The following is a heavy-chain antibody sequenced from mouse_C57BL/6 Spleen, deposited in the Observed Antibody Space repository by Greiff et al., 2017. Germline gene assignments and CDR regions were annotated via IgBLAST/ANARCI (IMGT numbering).Heavy chain of an antibody. J-gene: IGHJ2*01. CDR3: ARGGLYDGYLT. CDR1: GHSITSGYY. V-gene: IGHV3-6*01. CDR2: ISYDGSN. Sequence: EVQLVASAPGLVKPSQSLSLTCSVTGHSITSGYYWNWIRQFPGNKLEWMDYISYDGSNNYNPSPKNRNSITRDTSKNQFFLKLNSVTTEDTATSYGARGGLYDGYLTWGQGTTPSVTS. D-gene: IGHD2-3*01.